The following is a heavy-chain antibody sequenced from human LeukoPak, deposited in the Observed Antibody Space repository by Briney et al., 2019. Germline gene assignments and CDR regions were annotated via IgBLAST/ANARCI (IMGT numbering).Heavy chain of an antibody. CDR3: ARDSYYDFWSGYSPTRRNSYYMDV. CDR1: GGSFSGYY. CDR2: INHSGST. V-gene: IGHV4-34*01. D-gene: IGHD3-3*01. Sequence: SETLSLTCAVYGGSFSGYYWSWIRQPPGKGLKWIGEINHSGSTNYNPSLKSRVTISVDTSKNQFSLKLSSVTAADTAVYYCARDSYYDFWSGYSPTRRNSYYMDVWGKGTTVTVSS. J-gene: IGHJ6*03.